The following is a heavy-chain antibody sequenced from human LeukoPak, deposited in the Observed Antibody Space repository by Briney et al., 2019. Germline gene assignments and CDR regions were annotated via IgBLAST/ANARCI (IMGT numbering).Heavy chain of an antibody. D-gene: IGHD3-16*02. CDR2: TNQSGST. CDR3: ARGRNYVWGSYRFDY. J-gene: IGHJ4*02. V-gene: IGHV4-34*01. CDR1: GGSFRGYY. Sequence: SETLSLTCAVYGGSFRGYYWSWVRHPPGKGLEWVGETNQSGSTNYNPCLKSGVTISVDTSKNQFSLKLSAVTAADTAVYYCARGRNYVWGSYRFDYWGQGTLVTVSS.